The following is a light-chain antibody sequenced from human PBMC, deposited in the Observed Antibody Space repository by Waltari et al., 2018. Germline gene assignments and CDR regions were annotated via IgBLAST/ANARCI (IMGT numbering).Light chain of an antibody. CDR1: SSDIGSYNR. J-gene: IGLJ3*02. V-gene: IGLV2-18*02. CDR2: EVD. Sequence: QSALTQPPSVPASPGQSVTISCTGTSSDIGSYNRVAWYQQSPGTAPKLIISEVDSRPAGVPDRFSGSKSGNTASLTISGLQAEDEATYYCTSFTTSITLVFGGGTKVTVL. CDR3: TSFTTSITLV.